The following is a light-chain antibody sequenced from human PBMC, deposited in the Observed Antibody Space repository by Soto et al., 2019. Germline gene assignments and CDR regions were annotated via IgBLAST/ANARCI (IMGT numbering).Light chain of an antibody. CDR2: DAS. Sequence: ILMTQSPPTLSASVGDRVIITCRASQDISGWLAWYQQKPGKAPKLLVFDASSLEEGVPSRFSGSGSGTEFTLTVSNLQSDDFATYYCQHYSTRSGVTFGGGTKVE. V-gene: IGKV1-5*01. J-gene: IGKJ4*01. CDR3: QHYSTRSGVT. CDR1: QDISGW.